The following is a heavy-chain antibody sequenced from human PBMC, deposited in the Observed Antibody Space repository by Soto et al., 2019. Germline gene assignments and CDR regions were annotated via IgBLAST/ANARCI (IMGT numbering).Heavy chain of an antibody. J-gene: IGHJ6*02. V-gene: IGHV3-53*01. Sequence: EVQLVESGGGLIQPGGSLRLSCAASGFTVSSNYMSWVRQAPGKGLEWVSVIYSGGSTYYADSVKGRFTISRDNSKNTLYLQMNSLSAEDTAVYYCARDRVSVANVYYYGMDVWGQGTTVTVSS. CDR1: GFTVSSNY. D-gene: IGHD5-12*01. CDR2: IYSGGST. CDR3: ARDRVSVANVYYYGMDV.